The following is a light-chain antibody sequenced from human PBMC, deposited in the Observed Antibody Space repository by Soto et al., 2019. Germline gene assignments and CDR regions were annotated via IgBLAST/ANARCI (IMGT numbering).Light chain of an antibody. Sequence: DIQMTQSPSTLSASVGDRVTITCRASQSVNSWSAWYQQRPGKAPKLLIYDASSLQNGVPSRFSGSGSGTEFTLTIRRLQPDDFATYYCQQYNSYITFGQGTRLE. CDR3: QQYNSYIT. V-gene: IGKV1-5*01. CDR1: QSVNSW. J-gene: IGKJ5*01. CDR2: DAS.